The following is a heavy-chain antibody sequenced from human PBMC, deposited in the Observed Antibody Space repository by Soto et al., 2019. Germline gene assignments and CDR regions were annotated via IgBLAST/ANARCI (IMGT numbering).Heavy chain of an antibody. CDR2: IIPIFGTA. V-gene: IGHV1-69*01. CDR1: GGTFSSYA. CDR3: ARVACSGGSCYSVDDYYGMDV. Sequence: QVQLVQSGAEVKKPGSSVKVSCKASGGTFSSYAISWVRQAPGQGLEWMGGIIPIFGTANYAQKFQGRVTITADESTSTAYMELISLRSDDTAVYYCARVACSGGSCYSVDDYYGMDVWGQVPTVTVSS. D-gene: IGHD2-15*01. J-gene: IGHJ6*02.